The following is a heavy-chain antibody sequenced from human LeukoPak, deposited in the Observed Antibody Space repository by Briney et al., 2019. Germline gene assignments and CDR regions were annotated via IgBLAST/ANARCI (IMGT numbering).Heavy chain of an antibody. Sequence: SETLSLTCTVSGGSISSGGYYWSWIRQHPGKGLEWIGYIYYSGSTYYNPSLKSRVTISVDTSKNQFSLKLSSVTAADTAVYYCAREVGRTYYYDSSPFDPWGQGTLVTVSS. V-gene: IGHV4-31*03. CDR3: AREVGRTYYYDSSPFDP. CDR1: GGSISSGGYY. J-gene: IGHJ5*02. D-gene: IGHD3-22*01. CDR2: IYYSGST.